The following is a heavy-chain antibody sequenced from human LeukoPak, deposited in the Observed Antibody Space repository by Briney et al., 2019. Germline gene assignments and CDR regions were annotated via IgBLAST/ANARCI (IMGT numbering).Heavy chain of an antibody. Sequence: PGGSLRLSCAASGVTLSSYWMSWVRQAPGKGLEWVANIKQDGSEKYYVDSVKGRFTISRDNAKNSLYLQMNSLRAEDTAVYYCARDLSTQLLWFGEFDYWGQGALVTVSS. CDR2: IKQDGSEK. D-gene: IGHD3-10*01. CDR1: GVTLSSYW. J-gene: IGHJ4*02. CDR3: ARDLSTQLLWFGEFDY. V-gene: IGHV3-7*03.